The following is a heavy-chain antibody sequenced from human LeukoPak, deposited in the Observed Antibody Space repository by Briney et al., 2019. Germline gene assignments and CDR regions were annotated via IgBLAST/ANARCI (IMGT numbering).Heavy chain of an antibody. Sequence: GGSLRLSCAASGFXFSSYWMHWVRQAPGKGLVWVSRITSDGSSTSYADSVKGRFTISRDNAKNTLYLQMNSLRAEDTAVYYCARDGGDDAFDIWGQGTMVTVSS. D-gene: IGHD3-10*01. J-gene: IGHJ3*02. CDR3: ARDGGDDAFDI. V-gene: IGHV3-74*01. CDR1: GFXFSSYW. CDR2: ITSDGSST.